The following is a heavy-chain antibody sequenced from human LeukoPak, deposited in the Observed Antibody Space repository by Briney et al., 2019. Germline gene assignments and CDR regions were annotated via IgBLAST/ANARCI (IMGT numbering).Heavy chain of an antibody. D-gene: IGHD4-17*01. CDR1: GFTFSDYY. CDR3: ARDRTTVTTRSRYFDY. CDR2: ISSTGSSI. Sequence: GGSLRLSCAASGFTFSDYYMSWIRQAPGKGLEWVSYISSTGSSIYYTDSVKGRFTISRDNAKNSLYLQMNSLRAEDTAVYYCARDRTTVTTRSRYFDYWGQGTLVTVSS. J-gene: IGHJ4*02. V-gene: IGHV3-11*04.